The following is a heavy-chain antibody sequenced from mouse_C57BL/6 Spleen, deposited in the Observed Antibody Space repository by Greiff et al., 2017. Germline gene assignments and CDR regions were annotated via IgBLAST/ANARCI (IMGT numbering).Heavy chain of an antibody. CDR2: IHPNSGST. Sequence: QVQLQQPGAELVKPGASVKLSCKASGYTFTSYWMHWVKQRPGQGLEWIGMIHPNSGSTNYNEKFKSKATLTVDKSSSTAYMQLSSLTSEDSAVYYCARRQLTGDWYFDVWGTGTTVTVSS. D-gene: IGHD4-1*01. J-gene: IGHJ1*03. V-gene: IGHV1-64*01. CDR3: ARRQLTGDWYFDV. CDR1: GYTFTSYW.